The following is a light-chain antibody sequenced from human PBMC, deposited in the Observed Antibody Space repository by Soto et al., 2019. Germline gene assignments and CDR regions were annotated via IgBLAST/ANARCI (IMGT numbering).Light chain of an antibody. J-gene: IGLJ2*01. V-gene: IGLV7-43*01. CDR1: TGAITSAHF. Sequence: QTVVTQEPSLTVSPGGTVTLTCASSTGAITSAHFPTWVQQKPGQAPRALLYAISNKYSWTPARFSGSLLGGRAALRLSGVKPEDEADYYCLIYYGGAQRIFGGGTKLTVL. CDR3: LIYYGGAQRI. CDR2: AIS.